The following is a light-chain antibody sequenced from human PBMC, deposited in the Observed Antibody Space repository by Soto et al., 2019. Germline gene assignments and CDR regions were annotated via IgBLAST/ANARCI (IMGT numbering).Light chain of an antibody. CDR3: SSYTSSSAMV. Sequence: QSALTQPPSASGSPGQSVTISCAGTSSDVGDNYVSWYQQHLGKAPKLIIYEISNRPSGVSNRFSGSKSGNTASLTISGLQAEDEADYYCSSYTSSSAMVFGTGTKVTVL. J-gene: IGLJ1*01. V-gene: IGLV2-14*01. CDR1: SSDVGDNY. CDR2: EIS.